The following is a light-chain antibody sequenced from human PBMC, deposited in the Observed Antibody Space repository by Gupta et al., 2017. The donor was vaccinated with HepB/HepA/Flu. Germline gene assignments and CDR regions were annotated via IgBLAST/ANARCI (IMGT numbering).Light chain of an antibody. CDR1: QRVSSSY. CDR3: QQYGSSPYT. V-gene: IGKV3-20*01. Sequence: EIVLTQSPALLSFSPGETATLSCRASQRVSSSYLAWYQQKPGQAPRLLIDGASSRATGIPDRFRGSGSGTDFTLTISRLEPEDFAVYYCQQYGSSPYTFGQGTKLEIK. CDR2: GAS. J-gene: IGKJ2*01.